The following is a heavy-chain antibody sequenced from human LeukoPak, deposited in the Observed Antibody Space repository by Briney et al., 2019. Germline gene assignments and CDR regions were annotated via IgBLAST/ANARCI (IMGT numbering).Heavy chain of an antibody. CDR3: ARGLSSSWYITTYYYYGMDV. V-gene: IGHV1-18*01. CDR2: ISAYNGNT. D-gene: IGHD6-13*01. CDR1: GYTFTSYG. J-gene: IGHJ6*02. Sequence: GASVKVSCKASGYTFTSYGLRWVRQAPGQGLEWMGWISAYNGNTNYAQKLQGRVTMTTDTSTSTAYMELRSLRSDDTAVYYCARGLSSSWYITTYYYYGMDVWGQGTTVTVSS.